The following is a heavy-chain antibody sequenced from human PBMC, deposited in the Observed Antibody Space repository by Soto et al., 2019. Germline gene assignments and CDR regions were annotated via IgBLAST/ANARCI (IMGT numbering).Heavy chain of an antibody. CDR3: ALEGSAPYYYYGMDG. CDR1: GYTFTTYG. J-gene: IGHJ6*02. Sequence: ASVKVSCKASGYTFTTYGISWVRQAPGQGLEWMGWINGYNGNTDYPQKLQGRVTMTTDTSTSTAYMALRSLRSDDTAVYYCALEGSAPYYYYGMDGRGQRTTVTGSS. V-gene: IGHV1-18*01. CDR2: INGYNGNT. D-gene: IGHD6-19*01.